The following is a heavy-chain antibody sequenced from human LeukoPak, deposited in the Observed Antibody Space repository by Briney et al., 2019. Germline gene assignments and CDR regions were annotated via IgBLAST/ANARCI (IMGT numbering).Heavy chain of an antibody. Sequence: GGSLRLSCAASGFTFSAYSMNWVRQAPGKGLEWVSSISSSSSYIYYADSVKGRFTISRDNAKNSLYLQMNSLRAEDMAVYYCAKAYYDTSGRMGGFDYWGQGTLVTVSS. CDR3: AKAYYDTSGRMGGFDY. V-gene: IGHV3-21*04. CDR2: ISSSSSYI. CDR1: GFTFSAYS. D-gene: IGHD3-22*01. J-gene: IGHJ4*02.